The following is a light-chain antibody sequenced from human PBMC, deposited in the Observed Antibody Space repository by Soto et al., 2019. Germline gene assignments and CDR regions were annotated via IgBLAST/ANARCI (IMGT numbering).Light chain of an antibody. Sequence: EIQMTQSPSSLSASVGDRVTITCQASHDITSFFNWYQHKPGRAPKLLIYDASILEAGGSTRFSGSGSGTHFTFTISSLQPEYVATYYCQHCDYLPIFGPGTKVDFK. CDR2: DAS. J-gene: IGKJ3*01. CDR3: QHCDYLPI. CDR1: HDITSF. V-gene: IGKV1-33*01.